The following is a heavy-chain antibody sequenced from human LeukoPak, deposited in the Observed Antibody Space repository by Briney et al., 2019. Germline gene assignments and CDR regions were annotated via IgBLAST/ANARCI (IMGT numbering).Heavy chain of an antibody. CDR1: GFTFSSYA. D-gene: IGHD3-10*01. J-gene: IGHJ4*02. Sequence: PGGSLRRSCAASGFTFSSYAMSWVRQAPGKGLEWVSAISGSGGSTNYADSVKGRFTISRDNSKNTLYLQMNSLRAEDTAVYYCAKDSYYYGSGLGYWGQGTLVTVSS. CDR2: ISGSGGST. V-gene: IGHV3-23*01. CDR3: AKDSYYYGSGLGY.